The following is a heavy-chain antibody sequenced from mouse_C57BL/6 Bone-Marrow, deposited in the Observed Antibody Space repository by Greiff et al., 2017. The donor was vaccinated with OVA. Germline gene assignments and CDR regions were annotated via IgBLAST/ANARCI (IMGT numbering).Heavy chain of an antibody. CDR2: IYPGGGYT. J-gene: IGHJ4*01. Sequence: QVQLQQSGAELVRPGTSVKMSCKASGYTFTNYWIGWAKQRPGHGLEWIGDIYPGGGYTNYNEKFKGKATLTEDKSSSTAYMQFSSLTSEDSAIYDCARDGYHTMDYWGQGTSVTVSS. D-gene: IGHD2-3*01. CDR1: GYTFTNYW. V-gene: IGHV1-63*01. CDR3: ARDGYHTMDY.